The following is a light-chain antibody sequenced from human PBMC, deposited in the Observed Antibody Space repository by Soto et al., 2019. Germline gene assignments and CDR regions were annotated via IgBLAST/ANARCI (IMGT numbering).Light chain of an antibody. CDR2: DAS. Sequence: EIVLTQSPATLSLSPGERATRSCRASQSISNFLAWYQQKPGQAPRLLIYDASKRATDIPDRFIGSGSGTDFTLTISSLEPEDFAVYYCHQRSNWPPFTFGGGTKVDIK. J-gene: IGKJ4*01. CDR1: QSISNF. CDR3: HQRSNWPPFT. V-gene: IGKV3-11*01.